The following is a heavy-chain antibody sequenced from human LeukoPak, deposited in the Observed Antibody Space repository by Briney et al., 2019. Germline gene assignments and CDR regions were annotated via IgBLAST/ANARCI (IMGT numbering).Heavy chain of an antibody. D-gene: IGHD3-22*01. V-gene: IGHV7-4-1*02. CDR1: GYTFSTYP. Sequence: ASVKVSCKASGYTFSTYPMNWVRQAPGQGLEWMGWINTNTGSPTYARGLTGRFVFSLDTSVRTAFLQISSLKAEDTALYYCVRGIDTTGYFNYWGQGTLVTVSS. CDR2: INTNTGSP. J-gene: IGHJ4*02. CDR3: VRGIDTTGYFNY.